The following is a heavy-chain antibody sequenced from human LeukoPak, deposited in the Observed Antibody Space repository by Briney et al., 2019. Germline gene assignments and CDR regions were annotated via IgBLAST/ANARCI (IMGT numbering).Heavy chain of an antibody. D-gene: IGHD3-10*01. V-gene: IGHV4-38-2*02. CDR3: AAFNLDYYGSGSYYNRDY. CDR1: GYSISSGYY. Sequence: SETLSLTCTVSGYSISSGYYWGWIRQPPGKGLEWIGRIYTSGSTNYNPSLKSRVTISVDTSKNQFSLKLSSVTAADTAVYYCAAFNLDYYGSGSYYNRDYWGQGTLVTVSS. CDR2: IYTSGST. J-gene: IGHJ4*02.